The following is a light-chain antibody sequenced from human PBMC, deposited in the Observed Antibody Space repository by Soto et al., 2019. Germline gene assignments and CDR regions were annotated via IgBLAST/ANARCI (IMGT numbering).Light chain of an antibody. CDR1: QDISNY. CDR2: AAS. CDR3: QQSYSTPIT. V-gene: IGKV1-9*01. J-gene: IGKJ1*01. Sequence: DIQLTQSPPFLSASVGDRVTITCRASQDISNYLAWYQQKPRKAPTLLIYAASSLQSGVPSRFSGSGSGTEFTLTIGSLQPDDFATYYCQQSYSTPITFGQGTKVDIK.